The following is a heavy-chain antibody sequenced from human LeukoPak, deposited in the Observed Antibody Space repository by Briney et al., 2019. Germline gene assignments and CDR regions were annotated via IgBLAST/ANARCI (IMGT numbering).Heavy chain of an antibody. V-gene: IGHV4-39*07. CDR3: ARDGSSSWYYMDV. D-gene: IGHD6-13*01. CDR2: IYYSGST. Sequence: SETLSLTCTVSGGSISSSSYYWGWIRQPPGKGLEWIGSIYYSGSTYYNPSLKSRVTISVDTSKNQFSLKLSSVTAADTALYYCARDGSSSWYYMDVWGKGTTVTISS. CDR1: GGSISSSSYY. J-gene: IGHJ6*03.